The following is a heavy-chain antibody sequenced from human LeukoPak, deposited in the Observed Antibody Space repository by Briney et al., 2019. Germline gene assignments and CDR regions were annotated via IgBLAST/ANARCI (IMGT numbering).Heavy chain of an antibody. D-gene: IGHD2-2*01. CDR3: ARGLNVPAALYYYYYYMDV. CDR1: GYTFTSYD. Sequence: ASVKVSCKASGYTFTSYDINWVRQATGQGLEWMGWMNPNSGNTGYAQKFQGRVTITRNTSISTAYMELSGLRSEDTAVYYCARGLNVPAALYYYYYYMDVWGKGTTVTVSS. CDR2: MNPNSGNT. V-gene: IGHV1-8*03. J-gene: IGHJ6*03.